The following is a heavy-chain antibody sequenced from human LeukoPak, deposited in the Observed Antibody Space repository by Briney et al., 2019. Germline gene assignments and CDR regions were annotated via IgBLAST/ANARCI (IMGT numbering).Heavy chain of an antibody. V-gene: IGHV3-30*04. CDR2: ISYDGSNK. CDR3: AREVSDYYYYYMDV. CDR1: GFTFSSYA. J-gene: IGHJ6*03. Sequence: GGSLRLSCAASGFTFSSYAMHWVRQAPGKGLEWVAVISYDGSNKYYADSVKGRFTISRDNSKNTLYLQMNSLRAEDTAVYYCAREVSDYYYYYMDVWGKGTTVTVSS.